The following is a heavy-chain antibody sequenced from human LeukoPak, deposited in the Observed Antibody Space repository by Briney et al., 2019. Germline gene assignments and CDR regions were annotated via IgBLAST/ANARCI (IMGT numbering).Heavy chain of an antibody. CDR2: IYHSGST. Sequence: SETLSLTCAVSGYSISSGYYWGWIRQPPGKGLEWIGSIYHSGSTYYNPSLKSRVTISVDTSKNQFSLKLSSVTAADTVVYYCARICSSTSCYTSTTDYWGQGTLVTVSS. CDR1: GYSISSGYY. D-gene: IGHD2-2*02. CDR3: ARICSSTSCYTSTTDY. V-gene: IGHV4-38-2*01. J-gene: IGHJ4*02.